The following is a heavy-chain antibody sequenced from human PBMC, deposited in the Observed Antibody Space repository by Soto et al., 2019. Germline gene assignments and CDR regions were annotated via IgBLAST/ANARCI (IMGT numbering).Heavy chain of an antibody. V-gene: IGHV1-18*04. Sequence: ASVKVSCKASGYTFSNYGITWVRQAPGQGLEWMGWVSAYNRNTNYAQKFEDRVTMTTDTSTSTAYMELRSLRSDDTAVYYCARVQSGYDFAYWGQGTLVTVSS. CDR3: ARVQSGYDFAY. J-gene: IGHJ4*02. CDR1: GYTFSNYG. CDR2: VSAYNRNT. D-gene: IGHD5-12*01.